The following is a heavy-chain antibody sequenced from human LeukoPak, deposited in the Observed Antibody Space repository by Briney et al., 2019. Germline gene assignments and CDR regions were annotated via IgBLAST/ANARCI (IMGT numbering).Heavy chain of an antibody. D-gene: IGHD6-13*01. CDR2: ISSSGNYI. CDR3: ARGTYSSIWYVNWFDS. J-gene: IGHJ5*01. V-gene: IGHV3-21*01. CDR1: GFTFSTYS. Sequence: GGSLRLSCAASGFTFSTYSMNWVRQAPGKGLEWVSSISSSGNYIYYADSVKGRSTISRGNAKNSLYLQMNSLRAEDTAVYYCARGTYSSIWYVNWFDSWGQGTLVTVSS.